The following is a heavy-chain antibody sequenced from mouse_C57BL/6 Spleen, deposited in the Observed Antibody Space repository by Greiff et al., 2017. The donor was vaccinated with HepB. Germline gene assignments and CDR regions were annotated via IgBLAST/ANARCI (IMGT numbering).Heavy chain of an antibody. D-gene: IGHD1-1*01. V-gene: IGHV6-3*01. J-gene: IGHJ2*01. CDR1: GFTFSNYW. CDR3: TEDYGSSPPYFDN. Sequence: EVKLMESGGGLVQPGGSMKLSCVASGFTFSNYWMNWVRQSPEKGLEWVAQIRLKSDNYATHYAESVKGRFTISRDDSKSSVYLQMNNLRAEDTGIYYCTEDYGSSPPYFDNWGQGTTLTVSS. CDR2: IRLKSDNYAT.